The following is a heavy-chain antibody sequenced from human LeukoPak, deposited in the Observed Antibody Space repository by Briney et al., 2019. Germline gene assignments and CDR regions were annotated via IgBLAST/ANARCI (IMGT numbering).Heavy chain of an antibody. J-gene: IGHJ2*01. V-gene: IGHV3-49*04. CDR3: TRGRRHWYFDL. CDR2: IRSKAYGRTT. CDR1: GFTFGDYA. Sequence: PGGSLRLSCTASGFTFGDYAMSWVRQAPGKGLEWVGFIRSKAYGRTTEYAASVKGRFTISRDDSKSIAYLQMNSLKTEDTAVYYCTRGRRHWYFDLWGRGTLVTVSS.